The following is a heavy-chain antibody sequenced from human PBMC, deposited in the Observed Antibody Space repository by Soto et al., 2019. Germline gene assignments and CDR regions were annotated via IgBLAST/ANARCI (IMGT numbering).Heavy chain of an antibody. CDR1: GYTFTSYG. J-gene: IGHJ5*02. Sequence: ASVKVSCKASGYTFTSYGISWVRQAPGQGLEWMRWISAYNGNTNYAQKLQGRVTMTTNTSTSTAYMELRSLRSEDTAVYYCAREYDFWSGYYSYDPWGQGTLVTV. CDR3: AREYDFWSGYYSYDP. CDR2: ISAYNGNT. D-gene: IGHD3-3*01. V-gene: IGHV1-18*01.